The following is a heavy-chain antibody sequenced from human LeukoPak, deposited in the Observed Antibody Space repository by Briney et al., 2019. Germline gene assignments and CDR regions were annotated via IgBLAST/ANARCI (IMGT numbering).Heavy chain of an antibody. Sequence: ASVKVSCKASGGTFISYAISWVRQAHGQGLEWMGRIIPMLDITNYAQQFQGRVTITADKSTTTAYMELSSLKSEDTAVYYCARDWNRGSYHSDYWGQGTLVTVSS. D-gene: IGHD1-26*01. CDR1: GGTFISYA. CDR3: ARDWNRGSYHSDY. J-gene: IGHJ4*02. CDR2: IIPMLDIT. V-gene: IGHV1-69*04.